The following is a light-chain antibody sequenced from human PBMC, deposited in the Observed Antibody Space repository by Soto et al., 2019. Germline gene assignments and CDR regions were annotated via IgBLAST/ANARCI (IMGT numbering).Light chain of an antibody. CDR1: SSDVGGYNY. CDR2: DVS. Sequence: QSALTQPASVSGSPGQSITISCTGTSSDVGGYNYVSWYQQHPGKAPKLMIYDVSNRPSGVSNRFSGSKSGNTASLTISGLQAEDEADYYCSSYTRSSTLGGHVFGTGTKVTVL. J-gene: IGLJ1*01. CDR3: SSYTRSSTLGGHV. V-gene: IGLV2-14*01.